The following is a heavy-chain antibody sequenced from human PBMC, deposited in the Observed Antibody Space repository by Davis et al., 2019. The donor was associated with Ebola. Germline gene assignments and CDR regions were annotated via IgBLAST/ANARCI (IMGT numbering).Heavy chain of an antibody. CDR2: IYYSGST. D-gene: IGHD3-10*01. Sequence: MPSETLSLTCTVSGFSISGGSYWSWIRQPPGTGLEWIGYIYYSGSTNYNPSLKSRVTISVDTSKNQFSLKLSSVTAADTAVYYCARENGGVDYWGQGTLFTVSS. CDR3: ARENGGVDY. V-gene: IGHV4-61*08. J-gene: IGHJ4*02. CDR1: GFSISGGSY.